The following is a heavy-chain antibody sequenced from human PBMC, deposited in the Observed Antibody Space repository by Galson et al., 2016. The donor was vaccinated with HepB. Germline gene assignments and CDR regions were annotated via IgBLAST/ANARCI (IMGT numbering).Heavy chain of an antibody. V-gene: IGHV2-5*02. J-gene: IGHJ5*01. Sequence: PALVKPTQTLTLTCSFSGFSLSTNGLGVGWIRQPPGKALEWLALIYWDDNKRYSPSLKNRLAITKDTSKNQVVLTMSNMDPVDTGTYYCARSRASISATGNWFGPWGQGSLVTVFS. CDR3: ARSRASISATGNWFGP. CDR2: IYWDDNK. CDR1: GFSLSTNGLG. D-gene: IGHD6-13*01.